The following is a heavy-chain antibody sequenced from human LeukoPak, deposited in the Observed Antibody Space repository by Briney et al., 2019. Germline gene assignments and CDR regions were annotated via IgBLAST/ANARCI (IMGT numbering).Heavy chain of an antibody. CDR2: INHSGST. CDR3: ARDGSIAARLWFDP. Sequence: SETLSLTCAVYGGSFSGYYWSWIRQPPGKGLEWIGEINHSGSTNYNPSLKSRVTISVDTSRNQFSLKLSSVTAADTAVYYCARDGSIAARLWFDPWGQGTLVTVS. CDR1: GGSFSGYY. J-gene: IGHJ5*02. D-gene: IGHD6-6*01. V-gene: IGHV4-34*01.